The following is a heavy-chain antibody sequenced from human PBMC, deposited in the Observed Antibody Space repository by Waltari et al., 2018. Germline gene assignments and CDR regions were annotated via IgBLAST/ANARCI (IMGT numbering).Heavy chain of an antibody. CDR1: GFTFSSYA. V-gene: IGHV3-23*01. J-gene: IGHJ4*02. D-gene: IGHD5-18*01. Sequence: EVQLLESGGGLVQPGGSLRLSCAASGFTFSSYAMNWVLQAPGKGLEWCAAFIGGGSSTNYADSGKGRFASSRDNSRNTLYLQMDSLRAEDTAVYFCASRSYTYGFDHWGQGTLVTVSS. CDR2: FIGGGSST. CDR3: ASRSYTYGFDH.